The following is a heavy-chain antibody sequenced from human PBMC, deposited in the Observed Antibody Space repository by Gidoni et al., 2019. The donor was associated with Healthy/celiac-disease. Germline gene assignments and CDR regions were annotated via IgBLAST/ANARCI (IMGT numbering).Heavy chain of an antibody. J-gene: IGHJ5*02. D-gene: IGHD4-17*01. V-gene: IGHV1-46*01. CDR1: GYTFTSYY. Sequence: QVQLVQSGAEVKKPGASVKVSCKASGYTFTSYYMHWVRQAPGQGLEWMGIINPSGGSTSYAQKFQGRVTMTRDTSTSTVYMELSSLRSEDTAVYYCARGMTTVTPYNWFDPWGQGTLVTVSS. CDR2: INPSGGST. CDR3: ARGMTTVTPYNWFDP.